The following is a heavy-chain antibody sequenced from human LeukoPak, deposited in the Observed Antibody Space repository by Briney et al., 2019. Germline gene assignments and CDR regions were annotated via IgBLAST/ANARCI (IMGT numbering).Heavy chain of an antibody. D-gene: IGHD5-12*01. Sequence: GGSLRLSCAASGFTFRSYNMNWVRQAPGKGLEWVSVVYSGGNTYYADSVKGRFSISRDNSKNTLYLQMNSLRAEDTAVYYCARESGYAVGDYWGQGTLVTVSS. CDR3: ARESGYAVGDY. CDR2: VYSGGNT. CDR1: GFTFRSYN. J-gene: IGHJ4*02. V-gene: IGHV3-53*01.